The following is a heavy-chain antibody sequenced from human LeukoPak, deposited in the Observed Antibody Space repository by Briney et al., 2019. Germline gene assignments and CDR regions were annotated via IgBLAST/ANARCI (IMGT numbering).Heavy chain of an antibody. CDR2: IYPGDSDT. V-gene: IGHV5-51*01. D-gene: IGHD5-24*01. J-gene: IGHJ4*02. CDR3: VRLGAYADGSALYIDY. Sequence: GESLKISCKGSGYSFTSYWIGWVRQMPGKGLEWMGIIYPGDSDTRYRPSFQGQVTISADKSINTAYLQWSSLKASDTAMYYCVRLGAYADGSALYIDYWGQGTLVTVSS. CDR1: GYSFTSYW.